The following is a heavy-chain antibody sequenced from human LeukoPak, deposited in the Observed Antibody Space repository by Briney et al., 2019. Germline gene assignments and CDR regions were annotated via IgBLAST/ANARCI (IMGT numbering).Heavy chain of an antibody. J-gene: IGHJ4*02. V-gene: IGHV1-69*04. Sequence: ASVKVSCKASGGTFSSYAISWVRRAPGQGLEWMGRIIPILGIANYAQKFQGRVTITADKSTSTAYMELSSLRSEDTAVYYCARDSTTGTTGYWGQGTLVTVSS. D-gene: IGHD1-1*01. CDR1: GGTFSSYA. CDR3: ARDSTTGTTGY. CDR2: IIPILGIA.